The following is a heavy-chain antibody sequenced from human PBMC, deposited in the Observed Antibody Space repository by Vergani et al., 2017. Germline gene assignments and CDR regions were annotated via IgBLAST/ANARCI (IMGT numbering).Heavy chain of an antibody. Sequence: QVQLVQSGAEVKKPGASVKVSCKASGYTFTSYAMHWVRQAPGQRLEWMGWISAYNGNTNYPEKFQGRLTMTTDTSTRTAYMELRSLRSDDTAVYYCARDPDIVVVPAAPYYYYYYGMDVWGQGTTVTVSS. V-gene: IGHV1-3*01. CDR2: ISAYNGNT. J-gene: IGHJ6*02. CDR1: GYTFTSYA. D-gene: IGHD2-2*01. CDR3: ARDPDIVVVPAAPYYYYYYGMDV.